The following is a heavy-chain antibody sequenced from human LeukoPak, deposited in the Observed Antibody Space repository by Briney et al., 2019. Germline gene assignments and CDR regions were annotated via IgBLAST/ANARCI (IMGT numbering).Heavy chain of an antibody. CDR2: IDNSGDYT. V-gene: IGHV3-23*01. CDR1: GFIYNTYA. CDR3: GKQFSSSRQFDP. D-gene: IGHD2-2*01. Sequence: PGGSLRLSCAVSGFIYNTYAMTWVRQAPGKGLEWVSSIDNSGDYTYYADSVKGRFTISRDNSRNTLYLQMSSLRVEDTALYYCGKQFSSSRQFDPRGQGTLVTVSS. J-gene: IGHJ5*02.